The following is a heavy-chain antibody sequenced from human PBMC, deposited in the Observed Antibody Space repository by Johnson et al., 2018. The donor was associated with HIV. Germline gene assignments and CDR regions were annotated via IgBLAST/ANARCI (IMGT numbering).Heavy chain of an antibody. Sequence: QMLLVESGGGLVKPGGSLRLSCAASGFTFSDYYMSWIRQAPGKGLEWVSYISSSGSTIYYADSVKGRFTISRDNARNSLYLQMNSLRAEDTAVYYCARDREQLVRYAFDIWGQGTMVTVSS. D-gene: IGHD6-6*01. J-gene: IGHJ3*02. CDR3: ARDREQLVRYAFDI. CDR2: ISSSGSTI. V-gene: IGHV3-11*04. CDR1: GFTFSDYY.